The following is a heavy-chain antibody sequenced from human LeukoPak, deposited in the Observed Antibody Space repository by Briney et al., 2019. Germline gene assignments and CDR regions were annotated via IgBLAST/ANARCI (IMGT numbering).Heavy chain of an antibody. V-gene: IGHV3-23*01. CDR3: AKLSWLVERFYYFDY. J-gene: IGHJ4*02. CDR2: ISGSGGST. CDR1: GFTFSSYA. Sequence: GGSLRLSCAASGFTFSSYAMSWVRQAPGKGLEWVSAISGSGGSTYYADSVKGRFTISRDNSKNTLYLQMNSLRAEDTAVYYCAKLSWLVERFYYFDYWGQGTLVTVSS. D-gene: IGHD6-19*01.